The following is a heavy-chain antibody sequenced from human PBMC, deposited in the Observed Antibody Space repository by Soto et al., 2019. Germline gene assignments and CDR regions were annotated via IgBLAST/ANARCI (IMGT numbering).Heavy chain of an antibody. Sequence: GPLRLSCTASGFTFGDYAMSWVRQAPGKGLEWVGFIRSKAYGGTTEYTASVKGRFTISRDDSKSIAYLQMNSLKTEDTAVYYCTRLIYYYYGMDVWGQGTTVTVSS. CDR2: IRSKAYGGTT. D-gene: IGHD2-21*01. CDR3: TRLIYYYYGMDV. J-gene: IGHJ6*02. CDR1: GFTFGDYA. V-gene: IGHV3-49*04.